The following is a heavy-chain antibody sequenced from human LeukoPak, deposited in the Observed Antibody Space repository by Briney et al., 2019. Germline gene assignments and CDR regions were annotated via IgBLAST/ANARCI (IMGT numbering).Heavy chain of an antibody. CDR3: ARISSIRAYYFDY. Sequence: GGSLRLSCAASGFTFSSYGMHWVRQAPGKGLDWVAVIWYDGSNKYYADSVKGRFTISRDNSKNTLYLQMNSLRAEDTAVYYCARISSIRAYYFDYWGQGTLVTVSS. D-gene: IGHD2-21*01. V-gene: IGHV3-33*01. CDR1: GFTFSSYG. J-gene: IGHJ4*02. CDR2: IWYDGSNK.